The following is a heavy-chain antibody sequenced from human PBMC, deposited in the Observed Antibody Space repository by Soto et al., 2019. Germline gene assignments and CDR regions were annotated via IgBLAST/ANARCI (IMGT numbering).Heavy chain of an antibody. CDR3: ARFALYCSGGSCYPFRVMDV. V-gene: IGHV1-69*06. J-gene: IGHJ6*02. CDR2: IIPIFGTA. D-gene: IGHD2-15*01. Sequence: GASVKVSCKASGGTFSSYAISWVRQAPGQGLEWMGGIIPIFGTANYAQKFQGRVTITADKSTSTAYMELSSLRSEDTAVYYCARFALYCSGGSCYPFRVMDVWGQGTTVTVSS. CDR1: GGTFSSYA.